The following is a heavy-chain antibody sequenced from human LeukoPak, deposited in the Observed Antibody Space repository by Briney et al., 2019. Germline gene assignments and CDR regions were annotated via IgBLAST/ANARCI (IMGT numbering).Heavy chain of an antibody. CDR2: IRYDGSNK. V-gene: IGHV3-30*02. CDR3: AKVRGGNGGHYLYDY. Sequence: GGSLRLSCAASGFTFSSYGTHWVRQAPGKGLEWVAFIRYDGSNKYYADSVKGRFTISRDNSKNTLYLQMNSLRAEDTAVYYCAKVRGGNGGHYLYDYWGQGTLVTVSS. CDR1: GFTFSSYG. J-gene: IGHJ4*02. D-gene: IGHD4-23*01.